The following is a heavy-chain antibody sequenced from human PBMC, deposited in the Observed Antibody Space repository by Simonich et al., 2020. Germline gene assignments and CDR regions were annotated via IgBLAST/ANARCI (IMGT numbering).Heavy chain of an antibody. CDR3: ARGKGWKNAFDI. V-gene: IGHV4-34*01. CDR1: GGSFSGYY. CDR2: INHSVIT. Sequence: QVQLQQWGAGLLKPSETLSLTCAVYGGSFSGYYWSWIRQPPGKGLEWIGEINHSVITNSNPSLKVRITISVDTSKNQFSRKLSSVTAADTAVYYCARGKGWKNAFDIWGQGTMVTVSS. J-gene: IGHJ3*02. D-gene: IGHD1-1*01.